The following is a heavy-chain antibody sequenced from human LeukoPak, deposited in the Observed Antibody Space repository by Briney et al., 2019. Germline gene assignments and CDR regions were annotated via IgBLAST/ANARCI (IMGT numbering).Heavy chain of an antibody. J-gene: IGHJ6*03. Sequence: PSETLSLTCTVSGGSISSYYWSWIRQPAGKGLEWIGRIYTSGSTNYNPSLKSRVTMSVDTSQNQFSLKLSSVTAADTAVYYCARGPAVAGYYYYYHMDVWGKGTTVTVSS. CDR3: ARGPAVAGYYYYYHMDV. CDR2: IYTSGST. D-gene: IGHD6-19*01. CDR1: GGSISSYY. V-gene: IGHV4-4*07.